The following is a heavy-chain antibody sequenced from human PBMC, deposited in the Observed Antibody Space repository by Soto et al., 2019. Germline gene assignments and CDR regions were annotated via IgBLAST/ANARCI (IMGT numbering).Heavy chain of an antibody. CDR3: ARGDGYIFDY. CDR2: MNPNTGDT. Sequence: QVQLVQSGAEVKKPGASVKVSCKASGYTFISYDINWVRQATGQGLEWMGWMNPNTGDTGYAQKCQGRVTITRNTSINTANLELSSLRSDDTAVYFCARGDGYIFDYWGQGTLGTVSS. D-gene: IGHD5-12*01. J-gene: IGHJ4*02. V-gene: IGHV1-8*01. CDR1: GYTFISYD.